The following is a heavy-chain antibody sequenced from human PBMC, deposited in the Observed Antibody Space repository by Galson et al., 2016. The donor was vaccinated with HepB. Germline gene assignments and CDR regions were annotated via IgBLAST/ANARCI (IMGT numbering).Heavy chain of an antibody. Sequence: SLRLSYAASGFTFSSYGMHWVRQAPGKGLEWVAFIWYDGRKKYYADSVKGRFTISRDNSKNTLYLQMNSLRAEDTAVYYCARDASGITIFGVAPFYYYGMDVWGQGTTVTVSS. D-gene: IGHD3-3*01. V-gene: IGHV3-33*01. CDR1: GFTFSSYG. J-gene: IGHJ6*02. CDR3: ARDASGITIFGVAPFYYYGMDV. CDR2: IWYDGRKK.